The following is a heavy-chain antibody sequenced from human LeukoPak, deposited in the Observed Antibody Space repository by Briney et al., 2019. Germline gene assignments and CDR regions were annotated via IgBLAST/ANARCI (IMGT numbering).Heavy chain of an antibody. CDR1: ENTFTNYY. Sequence: GASVKVSCKASENTFTNYYMHWVRQAPGQGLEWLGIINPNGDRTNYAQTFQGRVTMTGGTSTTTVYMELSSLRSEDTAVYYCARDMSTRVTPISYAFDVWGQGTMVTVSS. CDR3: ARDMSTRVTPISYAFDV. D-gene: IGHD4-23*01. CDR2: INPNGDRT. V-gene: IGHV1-46*01. J-gene: IGHJ3*01.